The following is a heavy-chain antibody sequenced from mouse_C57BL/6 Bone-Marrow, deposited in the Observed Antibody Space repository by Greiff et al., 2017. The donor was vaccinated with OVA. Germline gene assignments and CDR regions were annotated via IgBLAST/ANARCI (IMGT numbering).Heavy chain of an antibody. CDR3: ARSGIDGNYDAWFAY. CDR2: IYPGDGDT. CDR1: GYAFSSYW. J-gene: IGHJ3*01. Sequence: QVQLQQSGAELVKPGASVKISCKASGYAFSSYWMNWVKQRPGKGLEWIGQIYPGDGDTNYNGKFKGKATLTADKSSSTAYMQLSSLTSEDSAVYFCARSGIDGNYDAWFAYWGQGTLVTVSA. D-gene: IGHD2-1*01. V-gene: IGHV1-80*01.